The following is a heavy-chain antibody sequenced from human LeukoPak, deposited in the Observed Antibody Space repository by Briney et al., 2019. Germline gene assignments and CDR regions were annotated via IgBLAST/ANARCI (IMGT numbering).Heavy chain of an antibody. V-gene: IGHV3-48*04. CDR1: GFIFSSYS. CDR2: ISSTSGTI. J-gene: IGHJ4*02. Sequence: PGGSLRLSCAASGFIFSSYSMNWVRQAPGKGLEWISYISSTSGTIYYADSVKGRFTISADNAKNSLYLQMNSLRAEDTAVYYCARGWGLFDYWGQGTLVTVSS. CDR3: ARGWGLFDY. D-gene: IGHD7-27*01.